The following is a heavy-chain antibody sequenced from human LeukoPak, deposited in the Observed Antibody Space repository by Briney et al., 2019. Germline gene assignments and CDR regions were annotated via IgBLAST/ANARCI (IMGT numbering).Heavy chain of an antibody. CDR2: ISGSGGST. CDR3: AKGKVWYQPNNWFDP. V-gene: IGHV3-23*01. J-gene: IGHJ5*02. CDR1: GFTFSSYA. Sequence: PGGSLRLSCAASGFTFSSYAMSWVRQAPGKGLEWVSAISGSGGSTYYADSVKGRFTISRDNSKNKLYLQMNSLRAEDTAVYYCAKGKVWYQPNNWFDPWGQGTLVTVSS. D-gene: IGHD2-2*01.